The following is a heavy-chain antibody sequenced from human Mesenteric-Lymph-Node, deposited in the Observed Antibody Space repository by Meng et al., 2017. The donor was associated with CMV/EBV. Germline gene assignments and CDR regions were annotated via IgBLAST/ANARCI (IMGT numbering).Heavy chain of an antibody. D-gene: IGHD5-24*01. CDR2: MSRAITYI. J-gene: IGHJ4*02. CDR3: AKLGWVPNY. Sequence: GGSLRLSCAASRFTLSCCSIEWARQAPGKGLEWVSSMSRAITYINYADSVKGRFTISRDNAKNSLYLQMNSLRAEDTAVYYCAKLGWVPNYWGQGTLVTVSS. CDR1: RFTLSCCS. V-gene: IGHV3-21*01.